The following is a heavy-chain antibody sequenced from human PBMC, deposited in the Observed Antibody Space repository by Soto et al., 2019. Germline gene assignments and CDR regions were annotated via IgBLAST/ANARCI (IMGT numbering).Heavy chain of an antibody. V-gene: IGHV4-39*01. CDR1: GGSISSSSYY. D-gene: IGHD2-15*01. Sequence: SETLSLTCTVSGGSISSSSYYWGWIRQPPGKGLEWIGSIYYSGSTYYNPSLKSRVTISVDTSKNQFSLKLSSVTAAETAVYYCARHGVWVLSGGYCSGGSCSTTRDYYYGMDVWGQGTTVTVSS. J-gene: IGHJ6*02. CDR2: IYYSGST. CDR3: ARHGVWVLSGGYCSGGSCSTTRDYYYGMDV.